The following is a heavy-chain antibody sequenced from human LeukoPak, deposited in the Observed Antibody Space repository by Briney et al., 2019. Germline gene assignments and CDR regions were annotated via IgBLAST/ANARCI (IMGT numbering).Heavy chain of an antibody. J-gene: IGHJ6*03. CDR3: AKGGAVSSKSITMVRGTRRYYYYMDV. D-gene: IGHD3-10*01. Sequence: SETLSLTCTVSGGSISSRPYYWGWIRQPPGKGLEWIGSIYYSGTAYYNPSLKSRVTISVGTSKKQFSLKLSSVTAADTAVYYCAKGGAVSSKSITMVRGTRRYYYYMDVWGKGTTVTISS. V-gene: IGHV4-39*07. CDR1: GGSISSRPYY. CDR2: IYYSGTA.